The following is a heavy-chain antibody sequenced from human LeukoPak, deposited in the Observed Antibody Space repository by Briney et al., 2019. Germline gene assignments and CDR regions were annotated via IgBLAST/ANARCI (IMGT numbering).Heavy chain of an antibody. D-gene: IGHD3-10*01. V-gene: IGHV3-74*01. CDR1: EFTFSRYS. J-gene: IGHJ5*01. CDR3: ARAITYFYCSVIYDWFDS. Sequence: RSLRLSCVATEFTFSRYSMHWIRPAPGNGLVWVAQIKRDGSRPGYEDSVQGRFNQSRDNGKNMVYLQMNSLRAEDTAIYYCARAITYFYCSVIYDWFDSWGQGTLVTVSS. CDR2: IKRDGSRP.